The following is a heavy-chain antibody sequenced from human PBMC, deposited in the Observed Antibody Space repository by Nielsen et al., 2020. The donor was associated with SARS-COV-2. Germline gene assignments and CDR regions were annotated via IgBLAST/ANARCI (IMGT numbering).Heavy chain of an antibody. CDR1: GFTFSSYS. J-gene: IGHJ6*02. V-gene: IGHV3-21*01. D-gene: IGHD5-18*01. CDR3: ARGIQRRYGDV. CDR2: ISSSSSYI. Sequence: GESLKISCAASGFTFSSYSMNWVRQAPGKGLKWVSSISSSSSYIYYADSVKGRFTISRDNAKNSLYLQMNSLRAEDTAVYYCARGIQRRYGDVWGQGTTVTVSS.